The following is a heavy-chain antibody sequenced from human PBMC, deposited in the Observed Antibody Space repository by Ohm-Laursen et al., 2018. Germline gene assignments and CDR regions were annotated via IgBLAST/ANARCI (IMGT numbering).Heavy chain of an antibody. CDR1: GFTFSSNS. V-gene: IGHV3-48*01. J-gene: IGHJ4*02. Sequence: SLRLSCTASGFTFSSNSMNWVRQAPGKGLEWVSYISSSGDFVNYADSVKGRFTISRDNAKNSLYLQMKSLRAEDTSVYYCARRPHFSSGWSFDYWGRGTLVTVSS. D-gene: IGHD6-19*01. CDR2: ISSSGDFV. CDR3: ARRPHFSSGWSFDY.